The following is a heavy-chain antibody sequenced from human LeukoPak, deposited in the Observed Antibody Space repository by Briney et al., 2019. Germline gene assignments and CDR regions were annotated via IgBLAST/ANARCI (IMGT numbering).Heavy chain of an antibody. D-gene: IGHD3-10*01. CDR2: INPSGGST. CDR1: GYTFTSYY. CDR3: ARAQAQAYGSGSYYIPVISGSDY. Sequence: ASVKVSCKASGYTFTSYYMHWVRQAPGQGLEWMGIINPSGGSTSYARKFQGRVTMTRDTSTSTVYMELSSLRSEDTAVYYCARAQAQAYGSGSYYIPVISGSDYWGQGTLVTVSS. V-gene: IGHV1-46*01. J-gene: IGHJ4*02.